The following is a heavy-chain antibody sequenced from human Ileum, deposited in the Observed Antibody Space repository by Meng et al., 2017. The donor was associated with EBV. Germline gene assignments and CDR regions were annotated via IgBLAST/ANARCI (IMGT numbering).Heavy chain of an antibody. Sequence: RLQLQESCPGLVKPSATPSLTCTVSGGSISSSSYYWGWIRQPPGKGLEWIGSIYYSGSTYYNPSLKSRVTISVDTSKNQFSLKLSSVTAADTAVYYCARDRSGSYYSPTFDYWGQGTLVTVSS. J-gene: IGHJ4*02. CDR2: IYYSGST. V-gene: IGHV4-39*06. CDR1: GGSISSSSYY. CDR3: ARDRSGSYYSPTFDY. D-gene: IGHD3-10*01.